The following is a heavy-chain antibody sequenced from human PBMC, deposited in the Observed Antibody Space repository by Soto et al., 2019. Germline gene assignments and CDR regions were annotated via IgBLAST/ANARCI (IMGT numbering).Heavy chain of an antibody. D-gene: IGHD6-19*01. CDR1: GGSISSSSYY. Sequence: PSETLSLTCTVSGGSISSSSYYWGWIRQPPGKGLEWIGSIYYSGSTYYNPSLKSRVTISVDTSKNQFSLKLSSVTAADTAVYYCARVIAVADNTPYYFDYWGQGTLVTVSS. J-gene: IGHJ4*02. V-gene: IGHV4-39*01. CDR3: ARVIAVADNTPYYFDY. CDR2: IYYSGST.